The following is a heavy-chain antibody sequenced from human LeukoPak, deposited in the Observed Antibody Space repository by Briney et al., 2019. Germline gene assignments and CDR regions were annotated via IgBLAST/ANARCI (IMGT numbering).Heavy chain of an antibody. CDR1: GYTFTSYG. CDR3: ARKPPTTYYYDSSGYYDYFDY. J-gene: IGHJ4*02. D-gene: IGHD3-22*01. Sequence: PRASVKVSCKASGYTFTSYGISWVRQAPGQGLEWMGWISAYNGNTNYAQKLQGRVTMTTDTSTSTAYMELSRLRSDDTAVYYCARKPPTTYYYDSSGYYDYFDYWGQGTLVTVSS. CDR2: ISAYNGNT. V-gene: IGHV1-18*01.